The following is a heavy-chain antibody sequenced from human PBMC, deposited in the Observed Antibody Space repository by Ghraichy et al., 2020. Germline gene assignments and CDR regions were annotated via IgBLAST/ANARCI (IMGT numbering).Heavy chain of an antibody. Sequence: GGSLRLSCAASGFTFGGDWMGWVRQAPGKGLEWVANIKEDGSEKYYGDSVKGRFTISRDNAKNSLYLQMNRLRVEDTAVYYCARDKDWANWFDPWGQGARVTVSS. CDR3: ARDKDWANWFDP. CDR2: IKEDGSEK. D-gene: IGHD3/OR15-3a*01. V-gene: IGHV3-7*01. CDR1: GFTFGGDW. J-gene: IGHJ5*02.